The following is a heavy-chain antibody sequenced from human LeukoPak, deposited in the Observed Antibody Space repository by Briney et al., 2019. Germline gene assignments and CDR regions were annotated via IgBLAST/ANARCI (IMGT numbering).Heavy chain of an antibody. J-gene: IGHJ4*02. CDR3: ARELKVGNTGYYFDY. V-gene: IGHV4-59*01. D-gene: IGHD2/OR15-2a*01. Sequence: KPSETLSLTCTVSRGSISDYYWSWIRQPPGEGLEWIGYIYYSGSTNYNPSLKSRVTISLDTSKNRFSLNLNSVTAADTAVYYCARELKVGNTGYYFDYWGQGTLVTVSS. CDR1: RGSISDYY. CDR2: IYYSGST.